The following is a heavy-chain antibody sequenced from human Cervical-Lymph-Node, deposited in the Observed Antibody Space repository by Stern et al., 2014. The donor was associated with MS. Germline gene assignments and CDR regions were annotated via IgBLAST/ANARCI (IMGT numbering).Heavy chain of an antibody. CDR3: ARHVQGFDY. CDR1: GYSFTIYY. Sequence: VQLVQSGAEVKKPGESLKISCKLSGYSFTIYYIAWVRQMPGQGLEWMGVIYPYDSDTTYSPSFQGQVTISADKSITTANLQWSNLRAADTAMYYCARHVQGFDYWGQGTLVTVSS. CDR2: IYPYDSDT. V-gene: IGHV5-51*01. J-gene: IGHJ4*02.